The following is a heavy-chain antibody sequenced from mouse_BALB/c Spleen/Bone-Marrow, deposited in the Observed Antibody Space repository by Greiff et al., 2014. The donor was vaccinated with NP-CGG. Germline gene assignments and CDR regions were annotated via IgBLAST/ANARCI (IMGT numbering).Heavy chain of an antibody. CDR1: GFSLTDYG. V-gene: IGHV2-6-7*01. D-gene: IGHD2-10*02. CDR2: IWGDGTT. CDR3: AREKYGNHYAMGY. J-gene: IGHJ4*01. Sequence: QVHVKQSGPGLVAPSQILSITCTVSGFSLTDYGINWVRQPPGKGLEWLGMIWGDGTTDYNSALRSRPSINKDNSRSQVFLKMNSLQTDDTARYYCAREKYGNHYAMGYWGQGTSVTVSS.